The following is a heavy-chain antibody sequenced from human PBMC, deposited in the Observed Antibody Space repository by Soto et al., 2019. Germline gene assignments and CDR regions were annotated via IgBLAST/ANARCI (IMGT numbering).Heavy chain of an antibody. V-gene: IGHV1-69*12. D-gene: IGHD2-15*01. J-gene: IGHJ4*02. CDR3: ATPKGYCSGGSCYLSLDY. CDR1: GGTFSSYA. CDR2: IIPIFGTA. Sequence: QVQLVQSGAEVKKPGSSVKVSCKASGGTFSSYAISWVRQAPGQGLEWMGGIIPIFGTANYAQKFQGRVTITADESTGTAYMELSSRRSEDTAVYYCATPKGYCSGGSCYLSLDYWGQGTLVTVSS.